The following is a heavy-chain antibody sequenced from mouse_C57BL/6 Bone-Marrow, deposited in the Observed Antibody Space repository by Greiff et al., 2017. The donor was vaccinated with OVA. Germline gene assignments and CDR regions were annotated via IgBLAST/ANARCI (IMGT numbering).Heavy chain of an antibody. Sequence: VKLMESGAELVRPGASVTLSCKASGYTFTDYEMHWVKQTPVHGLEWIGAIDPETGGTAYNQKFKGKAILTADKSSSTAYMELRSLTSEDSAVYYCTRKGFYYGSSYEVDYWGQGTSVTVSS. CDR3: TRKGFYYGSSYEVDY. CDR1: GYTFTDYE. D-gene: IGHD1-1*01. CDR2: IDPETGGT. J-gene: IGHJ4*01. V-gene: IGHV1-15*01.